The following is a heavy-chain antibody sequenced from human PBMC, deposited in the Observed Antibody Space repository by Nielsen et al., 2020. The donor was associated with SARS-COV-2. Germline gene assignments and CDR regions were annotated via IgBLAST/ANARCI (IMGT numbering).Heavy chain of an antibody. CDR1: GFTFRNYG. CDR2: ISGDSNYI. Sequence: GESLKISCAASGFTFRNYGMHWVRQAPGKGLEWVASISGDSNYIFYSELVKGRFTMSRDNGKNSLYLQMNTLRSEDTALYYCTRGFYSQSDCWGQGTLVTVSS. D-gene: IGHD2-15*01. J-gene: IGHJ4*02. CDR3: TRGFYSQSDC. V-gene: IGHV3-21*01.